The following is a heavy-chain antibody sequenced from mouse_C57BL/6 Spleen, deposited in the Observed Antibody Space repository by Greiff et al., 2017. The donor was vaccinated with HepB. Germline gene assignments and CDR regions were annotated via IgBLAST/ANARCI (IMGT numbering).Heavy chain of an antibody. J-gene: IGHJ3*01. V-gene: IGHV1-64*01. Sequence: VQLQQPGAELVKPGASVKLSCKASGYTFTSYWMHWVKQRPGQGLEWIGMIHPNSGSTNYNEKFKSKATLTVDKSSSTAYMQLSSLTSEDSAVYYCARKGDMGLRPFAYWGQGTLVTVSA. CDR2: IHPNSGST. CDR1: GYTFTSYW. CDR3: ARKGDMGLRPFAY. D-gene: IGHD2-4*01.